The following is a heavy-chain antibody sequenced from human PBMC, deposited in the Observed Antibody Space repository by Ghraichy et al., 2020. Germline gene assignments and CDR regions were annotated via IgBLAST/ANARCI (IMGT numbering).Heavy chain of an antibody. CDR2: INGDGSST. D-gene: IGHD3-3*01. CDR1: GFTFSNYW. V-gene: IGHV3-74*01. J-gene: IGHJ3*02. Sequence: GGSLRLSCAASGFTFSNYWMHWVRQAPGKGLVWVSRINGDGSSTTYADSVKGRFTISRDNVKNTLYLQMNSVRAEDTAAYYCARGGTIYGLVIFTFDIWGQGTMVTVSS. CDR3: ARGGTIYGLVIFTFDI.